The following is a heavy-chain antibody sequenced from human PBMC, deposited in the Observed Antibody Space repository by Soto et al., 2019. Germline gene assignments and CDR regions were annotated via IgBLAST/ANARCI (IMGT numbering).Heavy chain of an antibody. V-gene: IGHV1-18*04. CDR3: ARRRGSNGWFDL. J-gene: IGHJ5*02. Sequence: ASVKVSCKASGYTFTSYGISWVRQAPGQGLEWMGWISAYNGNTNYAQKLQGRVTMTGNTSISSVYMELSSLTSEDTAVYYCARRRGSNGWFDLWGQGTLVTVSS. D-gene: IGHD2-8*01. CDR2: ISAYNGNT. CDR1: GYTFTSYG.